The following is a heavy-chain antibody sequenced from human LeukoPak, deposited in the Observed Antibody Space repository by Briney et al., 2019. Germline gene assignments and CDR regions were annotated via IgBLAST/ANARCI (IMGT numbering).Heavy chain of an antibody. V-gene: IGHV3-23*01. CDR2: ISGSGLNT. Sequence: GGSLRLSCAASGFIFSTYGMTWFRQAPGRGLEWVSGISGSGLNTYYADSVKGRFTSSRDNSKNTMYLQMNSLRGEDTAVYYCARDRQYGMDVWGQGTTVTVSS. CDR1: GFIFSTYG. CDR3: ARDRQYGMDV. J-gene: IGHJ6*02.